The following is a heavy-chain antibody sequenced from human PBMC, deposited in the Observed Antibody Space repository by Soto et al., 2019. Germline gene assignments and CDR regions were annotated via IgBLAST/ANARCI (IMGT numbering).Heavy chain of an antibody. V-gene: IGHV1-69*12. CDR2: IIPRSATS. Sequence: QVQLVQSGAEVKKPGSSVKVSCKASGDTFSTYTITWVRQAPGQGLEWMGGIIPRSATSNYAQKFQGRVIMTEDDYTSKSYMGLSSLRSEDTGVYYCAREGLVLVPATVNSDYYYYAMDGWGQGTTVTVSS. CDR1: GDTFSTYT. D-gene: IGHD2-2*01. J-gene: IGHJ6*02. CDR3: AREGLVLVPATVNSDYYYYAMDG.